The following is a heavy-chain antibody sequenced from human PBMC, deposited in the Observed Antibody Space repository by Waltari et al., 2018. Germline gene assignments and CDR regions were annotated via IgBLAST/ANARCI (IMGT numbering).Heavy chain of an antibody. D-gene: IGHD3-9*01. J-gene: IGHJ3*02. CDR2: IGSDLNT. Sequence: EVELLESGGGLVQPGGSLRLSCTTSGFTFSGNAMGWVRQAPGKGLECVPGIGSDLNTHYADSVKGRFTISRDNSKNTLYLQMNSLRAEDTALYYCVKDIFRWAFDIWGQGTMVTVSS. V-gene: IGHV3-23*01. CDR1: GFTFSGNA. CDR3: VKDIFRWAFDI.